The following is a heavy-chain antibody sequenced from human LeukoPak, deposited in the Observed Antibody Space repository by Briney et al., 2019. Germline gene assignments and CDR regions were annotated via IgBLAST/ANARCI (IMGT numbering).Heavy chain of an antibody. CDR1: GFTFSSYA. CDR2: ISSNGGST. J-gene: IGHJ4*02. Sequence: GGSLRLSCSASGFTFSSYAMHWVRQAPGKGLEYVSAISSNGGSTYYADSVKGRFTISRDNSKNTLYLQMNSLRAEDTAVYYCAKILPDTVTADYWGQGTLVTVSS. D-gene: IGHD4-11*01. CDR3: AKILPDTVTADY. V-gene: IGHV3-64*04.